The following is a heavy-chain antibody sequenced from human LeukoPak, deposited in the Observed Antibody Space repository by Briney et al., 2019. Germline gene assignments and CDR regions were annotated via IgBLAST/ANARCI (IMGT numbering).Heavy chain of an antibody. V-gene: IGHV3-7*03. CDR2: IKEDGSDK. D-gene: IGHD5-18*01. Sequence: GGSLRLSCAASGFIFSSYWMAWVRQAPGKGLEWVANIKEDGSDKNYVDSVKGRLTISRDNAKNSLYLQMNSLRAEDTAVYYCARDAGYGYDRFDYWGQGTLVTVSS. CDR1: GFIFSSYW. J-gene: IGHJ4*02. CDR3: ARDAGYGYDRFDY.